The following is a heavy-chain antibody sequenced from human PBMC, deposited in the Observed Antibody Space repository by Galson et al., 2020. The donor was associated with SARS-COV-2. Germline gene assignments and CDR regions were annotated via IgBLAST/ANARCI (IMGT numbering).Heavy chain of an antibody. Sequence: GGSLRLSCEVSGFTFTSYWMHWVRQALGKGLEWVSRINTDGSTTNYADSVKGRFTVSRDNTKNTLYLQMNSVGAEDTAVYFCARLMTTPLYDDSWGMGTLVTVSS. V-gene: IGHV3-74*01. CDR3: ARLMTTPLYDDS. CDR1: GFTFTSYW. D-gene: IGHD1-1*01. J-gene: IGHJ4*02. CDR2: INTDGSTT.